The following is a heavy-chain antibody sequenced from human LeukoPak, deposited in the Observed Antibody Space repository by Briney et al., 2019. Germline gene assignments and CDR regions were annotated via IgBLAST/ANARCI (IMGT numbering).Heavy chain of an antibody. D-gene: IGHD2-2*01. CDR1: SGSIFNNNW. CDR3: ARSPTKRVPEDY. Sequence: SGTLSLTCTVSSGSIFNNNWWSWVRQPPGKGLEWIGQIFHSGSTSYNPSLKSRVTISMDKSKNQISLRLTSVTAADTAVYYCARSPTKRVPEDYWGQGTLVTVSS. V-gene: IGHV4-4*02. J-gene: IGHJ4*02. CDR2: IFHSGST.